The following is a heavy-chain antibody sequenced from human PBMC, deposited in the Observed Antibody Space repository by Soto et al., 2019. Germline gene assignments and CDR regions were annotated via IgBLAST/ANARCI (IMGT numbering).Heavy chain of an antibody. D-gene: IGHD4-17*01. CDR1: GLTFSDYK. J-gene: IGHJ4*02. V-gene: IGHV3-21*06. CDR3: AITNTVNEADY. CDR2: ITISGTFT. Sequence: GGSLRLSCVVSGLTFSDYKLNWVRQAPGKGLEWVPSITISGTFTNYAGPVEGQFTITTDIAKTSLYLQMNNLRPEDTAMYYCAITNTVNEADYWGQGTLVTVSS.